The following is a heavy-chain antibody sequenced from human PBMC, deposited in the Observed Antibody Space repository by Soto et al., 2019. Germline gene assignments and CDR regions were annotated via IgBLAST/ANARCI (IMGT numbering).Heavy chain of an antibody. V-gene: IGHV3-21*01. CDR1: GFTFSTYT. Sequence: GGSLRLSCASSGFTFSTYTMNWVRQAPGKGLEWVSSINGRGNYIYYAESVKGRFTISRDNAKNSLYLQMDRLRAEDTARYYCVREDGKVGTNSAFDYWGLGALVTVSS. D-gene: IGHD1-26*01. CDR3: VREDGKVGTNSAFDY. CDR2: INGRGNYI. J-gene: IGHJ4*02.